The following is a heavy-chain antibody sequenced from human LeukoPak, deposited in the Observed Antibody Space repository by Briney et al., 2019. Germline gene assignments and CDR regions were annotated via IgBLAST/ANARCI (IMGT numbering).Heavy chain of an antibody. D-gene: IGHD4-17*01. J-gene: IGHJ4*02. CDR1: GGSISSSSYY. CDR2: IYYSGST. V-gene: IGHV4-39*01. CDR3: ARHDGRFYGDYDGGFDY. Sequence: SETLSLTCTVSGGSISSSSYYWGWIRQPPGKGLGWIGSIYYSGSTYYNPSLKSRVTISVDTSKNQFSLKLSSVTAADTAVYYCARHDGRFYGDYDGGFDYWGQGTLVTVSS.